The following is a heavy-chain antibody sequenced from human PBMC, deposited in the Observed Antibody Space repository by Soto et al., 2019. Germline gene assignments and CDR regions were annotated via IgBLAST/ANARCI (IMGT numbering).Heavy chain of an antibody. Sequence: EEQLVESGGGLVRPGGSLRLSCAVSGFTVKANFMNWIRQAPGKEPQWVAVLYPGPGTYYADSLKGRFTISRDDYTNTLLRQLLNIRAEDTAVYYCARQGCVDCSTAFTMWGQGTMVTVSS. CDR1: GFTVKANF. D-gene: IGHD2-21*01. V-gene: IGHV3-66*04. J-gene: IGHJ3*02. CDR3: ARQGCVDCSTAFTM. CDR2: LYPGPGT.